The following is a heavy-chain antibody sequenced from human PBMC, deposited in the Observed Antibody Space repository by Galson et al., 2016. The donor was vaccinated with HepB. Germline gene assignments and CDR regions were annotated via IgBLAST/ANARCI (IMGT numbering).Heavy chain of an antibody. CDR1: GVTVNSYA. CDR2: IVPISGKT. Sequence: SVKVSCKASGVTVNSYAFSWLRQAPGQGPEWMGGIVPISGKTKFAQSFEGRVTITADESTNSVYMVLSSLRSEDTAVYYCARYMHCGGDCYFDFWGQGTLVTVSS. CDR3: ARYMHCGGDCYFDF. J-gene: IGHJ4*02. V-gene: IGHV1-69*13. D-gene: IGHD2-21*02.